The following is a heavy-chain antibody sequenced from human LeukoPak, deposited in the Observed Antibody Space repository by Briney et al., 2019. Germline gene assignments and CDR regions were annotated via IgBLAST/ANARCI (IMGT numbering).Heavy chain of an antibody. CDR1: GGSFSGYY. V-gene: IGHV4-34*01. CDR2: INHSGST. Sequence: SETLSLTCAVYGGSFSGYYWSWIRQPPGKGLEWIGEINHSGSTNYNPSLKSRVTISVDTSKNQFSLKLSSVTAADTAVYYCARIRSLLSSPYYYYGMDVWGQGTTVTVSS. CDR3: ARIRSLLSSPYYYYGMDV. D-gene: IGHD2-2*01. J-gene: IGHJ6*02.